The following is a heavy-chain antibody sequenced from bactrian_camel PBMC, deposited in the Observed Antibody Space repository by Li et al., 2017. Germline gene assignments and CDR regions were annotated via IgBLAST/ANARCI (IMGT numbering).Heavy chain of an antibody. CDR3: AANAPVRVDFGDSWLTSCYADATPTYDY. CDR2: LDSDGRI. D-gene: IGHD1*01. J-gene: IGHJ4*01. Sequence: HVQLVESGGGSVRAGGSLRLSCAVSVSSANDYCSGWFRQASGKEREWVGSLDSDGRINYADSVKGRFAVSRDSAKSTLYLQMNSLKPEDTAMYYCAANAPVRVDFGDSWLTSCYADATPTYDYWGQGTQVTVS. CDR1: VSSANDYC. V-gene: IGHV3S6*01.